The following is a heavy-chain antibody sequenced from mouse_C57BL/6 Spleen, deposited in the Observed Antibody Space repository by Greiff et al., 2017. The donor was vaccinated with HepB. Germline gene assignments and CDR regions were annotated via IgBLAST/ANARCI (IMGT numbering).Heavy chain of an antibody. J-gene: IGHJ2*01. CDR1: GYTFTSYW. V-gene: IGHV1-52*01. Sequence: VQLQQPGAELVRPGSSVKLSCKASGYTFTSYWMHWVKQRPIQGLEWIGNIDPSDSETHYNQKFKDKATLTVDKSSSTVYMQLSSLTSEDSAVYYCARRVIYYGSSYFDYWGQGTTLTVSS. D-gene: IGHD1-1*01. CDR3: ARRVIYYGSSYFDY. CDR2: IDPSDSET.